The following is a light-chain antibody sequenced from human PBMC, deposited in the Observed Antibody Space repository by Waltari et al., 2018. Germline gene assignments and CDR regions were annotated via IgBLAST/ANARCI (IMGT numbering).Light chain of an antibody. CDR2: RDN. Sequence: QSVLTQPPSASGTPGQRVIISCSGSSSNIGSNYVYWYQQLLGPAPKLLIDRDNQRPSVVPDRFSGCKSGTSSSLAISGRRSEDEADYYCATWDDRLSDYVFGTGTKVTAL. V-gene: IGLV1-47*01. J-gene: IGLJ1*01. CDR1: SSNIGSNY. CDR3: ATWDDRLSDYV.